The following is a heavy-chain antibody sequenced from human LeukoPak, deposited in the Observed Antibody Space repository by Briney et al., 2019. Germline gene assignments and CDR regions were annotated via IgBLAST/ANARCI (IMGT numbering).Heavy chain of an antibody. CDR2: ISISGGNT. V-gene: IGHV3-23*01. CDR3: ARVIGWDEPFDL. CDR1: GFIFSSYA. Sequence: GGSLRLSCAASGFIFSSYAMSWVRQAPGKGLEWVSTISISGGNTYYANSVKGRFTISRDNSKSTLYLQMNSLGAEDTAVYYCARVIGWDEPFDLWGQGTMVTVSS. D-gene: IGHD1-26*01. J-gene: IGHJ3*01.